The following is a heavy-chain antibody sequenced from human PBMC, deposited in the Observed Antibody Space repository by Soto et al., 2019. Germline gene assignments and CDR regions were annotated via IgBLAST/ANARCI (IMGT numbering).Heavy chain of an antibody. D-gene: IGHD1-26*01. J-gene: IGHJ3*02. V-gene: IGHV4-31*03. CDR2: IYYSGST. CDR3: ARESWYRPRGAFDI. Sequence: KPSETLSLTCTVSGGSISSGGYYWSWIRQHPGKGLEWIGYIYYSGSTYYNPSLKSRVTISVDTSKNQFSLKLSSVTAADTAVYYCARESWYRPRGAFDIWGQGTMVTVSS. CDR1: GGSISSGGYY.